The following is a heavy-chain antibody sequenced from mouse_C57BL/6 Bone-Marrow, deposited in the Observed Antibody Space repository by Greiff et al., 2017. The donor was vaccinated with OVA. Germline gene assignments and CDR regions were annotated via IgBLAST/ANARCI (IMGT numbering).Heavy chain of an antibody. CDR3: TRDGNLYFCC. CDR2: ISSGGDYI. CDR1: GFTFSSYA. Sequence: MLVESGEGLVKPGGSLKLSCAASGFTFSSYAMSWVRQTPEKRLEWVAYISSGGDYIYYADTVKGRFTIYTANARNTLYLQMGSLKSEEAAMYYRTRDGNLYFCCWGQGTPPPVSS. J-gene: IGHJ2*01. V-gene: IGHV5-9-1*02. D-gene: IGHD2-1*01.